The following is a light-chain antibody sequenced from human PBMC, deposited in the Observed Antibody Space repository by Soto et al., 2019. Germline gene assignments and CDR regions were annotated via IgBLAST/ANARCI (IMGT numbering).Light chain of an antibody. V-gene: IGKV1-27*01. CDR2: AAS. CDR3: QKYNSAPPT. J-gene: IGKJ4*01. CDR1: QGISNY. Sequence: DIQMTQSPSSLSASVGDRVTITCRASQGISNYLAWYQQKPGKVPKLLIYAASTLQSGVPSRFSGSGSGTDFTLTISSLQPEDGATYYCQKYNSAPPTFGGGIKVEIK.